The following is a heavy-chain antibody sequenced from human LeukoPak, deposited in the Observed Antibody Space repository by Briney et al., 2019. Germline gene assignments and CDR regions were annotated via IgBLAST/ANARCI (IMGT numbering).Heavy chain of an antibody. V-gene: IGHV4-30-2*01. Sequence: MPSETLSLTCAVSGGSISSDGYSWSWLRQPPGKGLEWIGYIYHSGSTYYNPSLKSRVTISVDRSKNQFSLKLSSVTAADTAVYYCARILGFGRGWFDPWGQGTLVTVSS. J-gene: IGHJ5*02. CDR1: GGSISSDGYS. D-gene: IGHD3-10*01. CDR2: IYHSGST. CDR3: ARILGFGRGWFDP.